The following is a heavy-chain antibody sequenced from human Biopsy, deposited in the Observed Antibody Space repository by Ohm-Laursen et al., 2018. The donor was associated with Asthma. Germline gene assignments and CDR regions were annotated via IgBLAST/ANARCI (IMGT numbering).Heavy chain of an antibody. J-gene: IGHJ5*02. CDR1: GDSISTTNY. CDR2: VYYSGIS. D-gene: IGHD6-19*01. CDR3: ARHWSGNGWQDMYNYFDP. V-gene: IGHV4-39*01. Sequence: GTLSLTCSVSGDSISTTNYWSWIRQPPGKRLEWIGSVYYSGISYYNPSLKGRLTISVDTSKNQFSLNLGSVTAADTAVYYCARHWSGNGWQDMYNYFDPWGRGTLVTVSS.